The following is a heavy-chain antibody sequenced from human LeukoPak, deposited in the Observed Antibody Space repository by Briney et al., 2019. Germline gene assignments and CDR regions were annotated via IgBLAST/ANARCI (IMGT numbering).Heavy chain of an antibody. CDR2: ISPGDSGI. CDR3: AAGGASAP. CDR1: GYSFTNFW. J-gene: IGHJ5*02. V-gene: IGHV5-51*01. Sequence: GESLKISCQGSGYSFTNFWIGWVRQMPGKGLEWMGVISPGDSGIRYSPSFQGQVTISVDKSISTAYLQWSSPKASDSAMYYCAAGGASAPWGQGTLVTVSS. D-gene: IGHD3-16*01.